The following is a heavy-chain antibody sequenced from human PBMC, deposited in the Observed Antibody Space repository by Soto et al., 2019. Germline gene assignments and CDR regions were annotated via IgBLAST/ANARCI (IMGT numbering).Heavy chain of an antibody. CDR2: IIPILGIA. CDR1: GGTFSSYT. V-gene: IGHV1-69*04. CDR3: ARDFTGGYGDYNAFDI. Sequence: GASVKVSCKASGGTFSSYTISWVRQAPGQGLEWMGRIIPILGIANYAQKFQGRVTITADKSTSTAYMELSSLRSEDTAVYYCARDFTGGYGDYNAFDIWXQGTMVTVSS. D-gene: IGHD4-17*01. J-gene: IGHJ3*02.